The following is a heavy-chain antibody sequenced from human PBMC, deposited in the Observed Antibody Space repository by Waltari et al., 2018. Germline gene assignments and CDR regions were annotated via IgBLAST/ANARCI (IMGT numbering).Heavy chain of an antibody. CDR2: IYYSGST. Sequence: QLQLQESGPGLVKPSETLSLTCTVSGSSISSSIYYWGWISQPPGKGLEWIGSIYYSGSTYYNPSLKSRVTISVDTSKNQFSLKLSSVTAADTAVYYCARHKRALFYYYDSSGSPSTTDYWGQGTLVTVSS. CDR3: ARHKRALFYYYDSSGSPSTTDY. J-gene: IGHJ4*02. CDR1: GSSISSSIYY. V-gene: IGHV4-39*01. D-gene: IGHD3-22*01.